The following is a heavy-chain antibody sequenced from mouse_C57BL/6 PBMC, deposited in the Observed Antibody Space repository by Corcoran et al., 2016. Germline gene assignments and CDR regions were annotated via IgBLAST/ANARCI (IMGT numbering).Heavy chain of an antibody. CDR3: ARRIGTDYAMDY. D-gene: IGHD3-1*01. CDR1: GYTFTTYG. V-gene: IGHV9-3*01. CDR2: INTYSGVP. Sequence: QIQLVQSGPELKKPGETVKISCKASGYTFTTYGMSWVKQAPGKGLKWMGWINTYSGVPTYADDFKGRFAFSLETSASTAYLQINYLKNEDTATYFCARRIGTDYAMDYWGQGTSVTVSS. J-gene: IGHJ4*01.